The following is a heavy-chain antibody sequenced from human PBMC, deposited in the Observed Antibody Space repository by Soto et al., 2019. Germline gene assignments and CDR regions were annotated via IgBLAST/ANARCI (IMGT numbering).Heavy chain of an antibody. D-gene: IGHD5-18*01. J-gene: IGHJ6*02. Sequence: SETLSLTCTVSGGSISYYWSWIRQPPGKGLEWIGYIFYRGNTIYSPSLNSRVIMSVDTSKNQVSLKLRSVTAADTAVYYCARTSMQSRGYSYGHGGMDVWGQGTTVTV. CDR2: IFYRGNT. CDR3: ARTSMQSRGYSYGHGGMDV. CDR1: GGSISYY. V-gene: IGHV4-59*08.